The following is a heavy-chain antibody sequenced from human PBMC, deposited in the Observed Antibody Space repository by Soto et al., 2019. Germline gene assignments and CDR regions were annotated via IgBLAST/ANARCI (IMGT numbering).Heavy chain of an antibody. Sequence: GGSLRLSCSASGFTFSSYAMHWVRQAPGKGLESVSAISSNGGSTYYADSVKGRFTISRDNSKNTLYLQMSSLRAEDTAVYYCVKDQLGYCSGGSCYTLFDYWGQGTLVTVSS. CDR3: VKDQLGYCSGGSCYTLFDY. CDR1: GFTFSSYA. D-gene: IGHD2-15*01. J-gene: IGHJ4*02. V-gene: IGHV3-64D*08. CDR2: ISSNGGST.